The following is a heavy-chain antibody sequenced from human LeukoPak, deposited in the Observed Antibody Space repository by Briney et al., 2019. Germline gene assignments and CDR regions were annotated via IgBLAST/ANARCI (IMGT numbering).Heavy chain of an antibody. CDR1: GYTFTGYY. D-gene: IGHD2-15*01. Sequence: ASVKVSCKASGYTFTGYYMHWVRQAPGQGLEWMGWINPNSGGTNYAQKFQGRVTMTRDTSISTAYMELSRLRSDDTAVYYCATAQGVAATNWFDPWGQGTLVTVSS. CDR3: ATAQGVAATNWFDP. J-gene: IGHJ5*02. V-gene: IGHV1-2*02. CDR2: INPNSGGT.